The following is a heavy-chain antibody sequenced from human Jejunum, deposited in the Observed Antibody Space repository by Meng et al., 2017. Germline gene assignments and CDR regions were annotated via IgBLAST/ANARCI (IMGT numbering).Heavy chain of an antibody. CDR3: ARVFGYGNYYDRTWNYYFDS. Sequence: SETLSLTCTVSGDSVSSGAYYWGWLRQPPGKGLEWIGYIYNSGSANYNPSLKSRVTLSVDTSKNQFSLKLSSVTAADTAMYYCARVFGYGNYYDRTWNYYFDSWRQGTRVT. D-gene: IGHD3-22*01. V-gene: IGHV4-61*08. J-gene: IGHJ4*02. CDR1: GDSVSSGAYY. CDR2: IYNSGSA.